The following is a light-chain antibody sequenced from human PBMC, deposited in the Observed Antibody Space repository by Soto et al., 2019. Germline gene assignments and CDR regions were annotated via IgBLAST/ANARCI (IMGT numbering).Light chain of an antibody. Sequence: QSALTQPPSASGSPGQSVTISCTGTSSDVGGYNYVSWYQQHPGKAPKVIIYEVSKRPSGVPDRFSGSKSGSTASLTVSGLQAEDEADYYCSSYTSSSTVVFGTGTKLTVL. V-gene: IGLV2-8*01. CDR2: EVS. CDR1: SSDVGGYNY. J-gene: IGLJ1*01. CDR3: SSYTSSSTVV.